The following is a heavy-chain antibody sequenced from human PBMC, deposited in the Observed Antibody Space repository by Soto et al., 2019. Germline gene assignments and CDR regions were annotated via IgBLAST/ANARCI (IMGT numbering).Heavy chain of an antibody. Sequence: GGSLRLSCVTSGFTFSRNTMNWVRQAPGKGLEWVASITSSGSYVYYADSVKGRFSASRDNAKNSLSLQMDSLRAEDTAVYYCATLLPYYDSSGYEDAFDIWGQGTMVTVSS. D-gene: IGHD3-22*01. J-gene: IGHJ3*02. CDR3: ATLLPYYDSSGYEDAFDI. CDR1: GFTFSRNT. CDR2: ITSSGSYV. V-gene: IGHV3-21*04.